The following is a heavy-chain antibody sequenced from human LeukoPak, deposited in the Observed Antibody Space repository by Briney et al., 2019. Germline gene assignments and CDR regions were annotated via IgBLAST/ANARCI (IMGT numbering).Heavy chain of an antibody. J-gene: IGHJ4*02. Sequence: ASVKVSCKASGYTFSRYYMHWVRQAPGQGLEWMGMINPSGGADYAQKFQVRVTVTRDTSISTAYMELTSLRSDDTALYYCARGGTAACPFDYWGQGTLVTVSS. D-gene: IGHD6-25*01. V-gene: IGHV1-2*02. CDR1: GYTFSRYY. CDR2: INPSGGA. CDR3: ARGGTAACPFDY.